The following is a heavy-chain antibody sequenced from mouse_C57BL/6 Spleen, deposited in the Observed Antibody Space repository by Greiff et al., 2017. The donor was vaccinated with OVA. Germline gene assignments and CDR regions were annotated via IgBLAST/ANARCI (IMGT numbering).Heavy chain of an antibody. CDR3: ARSLIYYDYDGYAMDD. D-gene: IGHD2-4*01. CDR2: IYPGSGST. J-gene: IGHJ4*01. V-gene: IGHV1-55*01. Sequence: VQLQQPGAELVKPGASVKMSCKASGYTFTSYWITWVKQRPGQGLEWIGDIYPGSGSTNYNEKFKSKATLTVDTSSSTAYMQLSSLTSEDSAVYYCARSLIYYDYDGYAMDDWGQGTSVTVSS. CDR1: GYTFTSYW.